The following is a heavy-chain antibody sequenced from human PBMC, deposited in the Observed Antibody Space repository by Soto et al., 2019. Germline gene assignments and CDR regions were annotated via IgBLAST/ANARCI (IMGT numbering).Heavy chain of an antibody. CDR1: GFSLTSNDVG. CDR2: IYWDDDK. J-gene: IGHJ4*02. D-gene: IGHD6-6*01. V-gene: IGHV2-5*02. Sequence: SGPTLVKTTQTLTLTCTFSGFSLTSNDVGVGWIRQPPGKALEWLALIYWDDDKRYSPSLKSRLTITKDTSKNQVVLRMTNMDPVDTATYYCAHSRYSRSSFDYWGQGTLVTVSS. CDR3: AHSRYSRSSFDY.